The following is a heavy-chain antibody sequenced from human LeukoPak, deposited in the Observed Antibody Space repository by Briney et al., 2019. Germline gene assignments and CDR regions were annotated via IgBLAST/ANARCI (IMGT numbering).Heavy chain of an antibody. D-gene: IGHD4-17*01. V-gene: IGHV4-59*02. CDR2: IYYSGST. J-gene: IGHJ3*02. Sequence: PSETLSLTCTVSGCSVSSYYWNWIRQPPGKGLEWIGYIYYSGSTNYNPSLRRRVTISVDTSKNQFSLKLSSVTTADTAVYYCARDPSDYDAFDIWGQGTMVTVSS. CDR3: ARDPSDYDAFDI. CDR1: GCSVSSYY.